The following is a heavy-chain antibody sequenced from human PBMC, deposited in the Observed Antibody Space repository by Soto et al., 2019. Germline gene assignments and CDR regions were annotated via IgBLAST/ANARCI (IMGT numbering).Heavy chain of an antibody. D-gene: IGHD3-9*01. Sequence: EVQLVESGGGLVQPGRSLRLSCTASGFPFNDYAMHWVRHAPGKGLEWVSGISWNNGIIGFADSVRGRFTISRDNAKNSLYLQMNSLRPEDTALYYCVKGRRLDTYYGMDVWGQGTTVTVSS. CDR3: VKGRRLDTYYGMDV. V-gene: IGHV3-9*01. J-gene: IGHJ6*02. CDR1: GFPFNDYA. CDR2: ISWNNGII.